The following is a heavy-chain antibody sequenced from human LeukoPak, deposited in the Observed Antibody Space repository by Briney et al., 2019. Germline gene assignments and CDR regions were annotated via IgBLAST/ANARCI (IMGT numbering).Heavy chain of an antibody. CDR1: GFGFSTYD. CDR3: ARGAYYYDSSGSLDY. D-gene: IGHD3-22*01. J-gene: IGHJ4*02. CDR2: INPKSNNT. V-gene: IGHV1-8*01. Sequence: ASVKVSCKASGFGFSTYDINWVRQAAGQGLEWMGWINPKSNNTGFAQRFQGRVTMTRNTSISTAYMELSSLRSEDTAVYYCARGAYYYDSSGSLDYWGQGTLVTVSS.